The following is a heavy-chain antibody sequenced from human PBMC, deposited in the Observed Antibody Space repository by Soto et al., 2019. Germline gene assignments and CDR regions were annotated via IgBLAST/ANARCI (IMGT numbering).Heavy chain of an antibody. J-gene: IGHJ4*02. CDR1: GFSLTTSGVG. CDR3: AHRILRTVFGLVTTTAIYFDF. Sequence: QFTLNESGPTVVKPAETLTLTCTFSGFSLTTSGVGVGWIRQSPGKAPEWLALIYWDDDKRYSASLKSRLTITNDTSKNQVVLTMASVDPADTATYYCAHRILRTVFGLVTTTAIYFDFWGQGTPVVVSS. V-gene: IGHV2-5*02. D-gene: IGHD3-3*01. CDR2: IYWDDDK.